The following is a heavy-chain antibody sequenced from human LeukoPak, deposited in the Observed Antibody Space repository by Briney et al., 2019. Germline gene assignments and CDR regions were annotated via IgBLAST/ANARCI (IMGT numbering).Heavy chain of an antibody. CDR3: ARGGCSSTSCSSLFDY. CDR1: GGTFSSYA. V-gene: IGHV1-69*01. Sequence: SVKVSCKASGGTFSSYAISWVRQAPGQGLEWMGGIIPIFGTANYAQKFQGRVTITADESTSTAYVELSSLRSEDTAVYYCARGGCSSTSCSSLFDYWGQGTLVTVSS. D-gene: IGHD2-2*01. CDR2: IIPIFGTA. J-gene: IGHJ4*02.